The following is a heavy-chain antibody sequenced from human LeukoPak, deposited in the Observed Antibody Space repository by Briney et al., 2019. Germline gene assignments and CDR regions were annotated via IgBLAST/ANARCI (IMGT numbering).Heavy chain of an antibody. D-gene: IGHD3-22*01. J-gene: IGHJ3*02. CDR2: IYYSGST. CDR3: ARVLYYYDSSGYYYDAFDI. CDR1: GGSISSYY. V-gene: IGHV4-59*01. Sequence: PSETLSLTCTVSGGSISSYYWSWIRQAPGKGLEWIGYIYYSGSTNYNPSLKSRVTISVDTSKNQFSLKLSSVTAADTAVYYCARVLYYYDSSGYYYDAFDIWGQGTMVTVSS.